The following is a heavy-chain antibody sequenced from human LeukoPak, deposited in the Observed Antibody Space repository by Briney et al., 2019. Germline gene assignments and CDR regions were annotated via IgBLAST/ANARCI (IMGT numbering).Heavy chain of an antibody. J-gene: IGHJ6*02. CDR1: GITVSSNY. CDR3: ARMNYYGMDV. Sequence: GGSLRLSCSASGITVSSNYMSWVRQAPGKGPEWVSIIYSGGNTYYAESVKGRFTISRDNSKNTLYLQMNSLRVEDTAVYCCARMNYYGMDVWGQGTTVTVSS. CDR2: IYSGGNT. V-gene: IGHV3-53*01.